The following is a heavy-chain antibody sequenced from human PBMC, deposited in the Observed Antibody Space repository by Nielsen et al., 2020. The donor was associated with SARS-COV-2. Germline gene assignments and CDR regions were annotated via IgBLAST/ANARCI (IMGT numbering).Heavy chain of an antibody. Sequence: SVKVSCKASGGTFSSYAISWVRQAPGQGLEWMGRIIPILGIANYAQKFQGRVTITADKSTSTTYMELSSLRSEDTAVYYCARESVIAAQFDPWGQGTLVTVSS. V-gene: IGHV1-69*04. J-gene: IGHJ5*01. D-gene: IGHD6-6*01. CDR2: IIPILGIA. CDR1: GGTFSSYA. CDR3: ARESVIAAQFDP.